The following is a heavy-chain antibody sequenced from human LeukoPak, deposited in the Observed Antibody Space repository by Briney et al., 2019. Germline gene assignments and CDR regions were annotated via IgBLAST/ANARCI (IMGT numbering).Heavy chain of an antibody. Sequence: GGSLRLSCAASGFIFTNYFMSWVRQAPGKGLEWVASIKHDGSEKYYVDSVRGRFTISRDNTMNSLYLQMSSLRAEDTAVYYCAKDRWELPPFDYWGQGTLVTVSS. V-gene: IGHV3-7*03. CDR3: AKDRWELPPFDY. CDR2: IKHDGSEK. J-gene: IGHJ4*02. D-gene: IGHD1-26*01. CDR1: GFIFTNYF.